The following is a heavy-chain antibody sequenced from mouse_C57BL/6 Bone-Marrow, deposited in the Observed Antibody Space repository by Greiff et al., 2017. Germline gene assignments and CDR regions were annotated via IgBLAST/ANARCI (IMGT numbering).Heavy chain of an antibody. CDR3: ARGNYDYEGHYYFDY. CDR2: IDPNSGGT. V-gene: IGHV1-72*01. D-gene: IGHD2-4*01. CDR1: GYTFTSYW. J-gene: IGHJ2*01. Sequence: QVQLQQPGAELVKPGASVKLSCKASGYTFTSYWMHWVKQRPGRGLEWIGRIDPNSGGTTYNEKFKSKATLTVDKPSSTAYMQLSSLTSEDSAVYYCARGNYDYEGHYYFDYWGQGTTLTVSS.